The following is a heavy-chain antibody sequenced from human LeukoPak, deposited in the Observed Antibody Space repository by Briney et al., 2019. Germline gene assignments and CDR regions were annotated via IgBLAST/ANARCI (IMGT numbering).Heavy chain of an antibody. CDR2: ISGSSAGT. CDR3: AKLGDYAYFDY. V-gene: IGHV3-23*01. Sequence: GGSLRLSCAASGFTFSSYAMSWVRQAPGKGLEWDSAISGSSAGTYYADSVKGRFTISRDDSKNTLYLQMNSLRAEDTALYYCAKLGDYAYFDYWGQGTLVTVSS. J-gene: IGHJ4*02. D-gene: IGHD4-17*01. CDR1: GFTFSSYA.